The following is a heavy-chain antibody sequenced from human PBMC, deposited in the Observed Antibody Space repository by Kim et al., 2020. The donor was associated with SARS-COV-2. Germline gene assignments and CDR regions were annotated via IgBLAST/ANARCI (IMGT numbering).Heavy chain of an antibody. CDR3: AREDTTSKGDGLDV. J-gene: IGHJ3*01. V-gene: IGHV3-48*03. D-gene: IGHD4-4*01. Sequence: AASVRGRFTISRDNAKNSLYLQMNSLRAENTALYYCAREDTTSKGDGLDVWGQGTMVAVSS.